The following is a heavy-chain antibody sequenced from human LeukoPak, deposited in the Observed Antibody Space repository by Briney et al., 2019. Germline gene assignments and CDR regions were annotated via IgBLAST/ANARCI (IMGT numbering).Heavy chain of an antibody. Sequence: SETLSLTCTVSGGSITSSSYYWGWIRQPPGKGLEWIGSIYYSGSTYYNPSLKSRVTISVDTSKNQFSLKLNSVTAADTAVYYCAGPYSSSTYGMDVWGQGTTVTVSS. CDR1: GGSITSSSYY. CDR2: IYYSGST. CDR3: AGPYSSSTYGMDV. J-gene: IGHJ6*02. D-gene: IGHD6-13*01. V-gene: IGHV4-39*01.